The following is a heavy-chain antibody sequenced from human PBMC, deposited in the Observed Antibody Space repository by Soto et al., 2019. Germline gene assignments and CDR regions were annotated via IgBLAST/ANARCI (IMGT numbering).Heavy chain of an antibody. V-gene: IGHV3-53*01. J-gene: IGHJ2*01. CDR1: GFTVGSNY. CDR2: IYSGGST. CDR3: ARGARAARGYSGYPGWYFDL. Sequence: LRLSCAASGFTVGSNYMSWVRQAPGKGLEWVSVIYSGGSTYYADSVKGRLTISRDNSKNTLYLQMNSLRAEDTAVYYCARGARAARGYSGYPGWYFDLWGRGTLVTVSS. D-gene: IGHD5-12*01.